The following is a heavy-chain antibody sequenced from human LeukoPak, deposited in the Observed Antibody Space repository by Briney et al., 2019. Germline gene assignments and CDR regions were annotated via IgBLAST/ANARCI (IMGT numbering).Heavy chain of an antibody. V-gene: IGHV4-39*07. CDR1: GGSISSGSYY. D-gene: IGHD2-2*01. CDR3: ARLNFPVPAAIGWRFYYYYMDV. J-gene: IGHJ6*03. CDR2: INHSGST. Sequence: PSETLSLTCTVSGGSISSGSYYWSWIRQPPGKGLEWIGEINHSGSTNYNPSLKSRVTISVDTSKNQFSLKLSSVTAADTAVYYCARLNFPVPAAIGWRFYYYYMDVWGKGTTVTISS.